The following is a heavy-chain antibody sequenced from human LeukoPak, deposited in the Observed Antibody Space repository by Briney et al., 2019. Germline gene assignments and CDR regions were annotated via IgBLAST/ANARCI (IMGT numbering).Heavy chain of an antibody. J-gene: IGHJ4*02. CDR3: AVGAKASYYFDY. CDR2: INHSGST. D-gene: IGHD1-26*01. CDR1: GGSFSGYY. Sequence: SETLSLTCAVYGGSFSGYYWSWIRQPPGKGLEWIGEINHSGSTNYNPSLKSRVTISVDTSKNQFSLKLSSVTAADTAVHYCAVGAKASYYFDYWGQGTLVTVSS. V-gene: IGHV4-34*01.